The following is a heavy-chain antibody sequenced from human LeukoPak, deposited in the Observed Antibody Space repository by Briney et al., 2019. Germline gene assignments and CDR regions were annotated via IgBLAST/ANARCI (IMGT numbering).Heavy chain of an antibody. D-gene: IGHD3-22*01. V-gene: IGHV4-34*01. Sequence: PSETLSLTCSVYSESFSGGYWSWIRQPPGKGLDWIGEISDNEGIKYSPSLKSRVTISVDTSKNQFSLKLTSVTAADTAVYSCASGLDRSKPGYWGQGSLVTVSS. CDR3: ASGLDRSKPGY. CDR2: ISDNEGI. CDR1: SESFSGGY. J-gene: IGHJ4*02.